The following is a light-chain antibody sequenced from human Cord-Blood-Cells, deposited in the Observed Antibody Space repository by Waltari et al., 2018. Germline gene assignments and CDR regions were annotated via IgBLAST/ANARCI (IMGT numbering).Light chain of an antibody. V-gene: IGLV2-11*01. CDR3: CSYAGSYTLV. CDR1: SSDVGGYNY. J-gene: IGLJ2*01. CDR2: DVS. Sequence: QSALTQPRSVSGSPGQSVTISCTGTSSDVGGYNYVSWYQQHPGKAPKLMIYDVSNRPSGVRDRFSGSKSGNTASLTISGLQAEDEADYYCCSYAGSYTLVFGGGTKLTVL.